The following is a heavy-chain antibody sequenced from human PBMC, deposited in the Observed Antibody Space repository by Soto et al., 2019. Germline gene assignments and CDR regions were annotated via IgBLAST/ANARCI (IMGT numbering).Heavy chain of an antibody. V-gene: IGHV2-5*02. J-gene: IGHJ4*02. Sequence: QITLKESGPTLVKPTQTLTLTCTFSGFSLSTSGVGVGWIRQPPGKALEWLALIYWDDDKSYSTSLKSRLTITKDTSKNQVVLTMTNMDPVDTATYYCAHRPSYCSGGSCYSGFDYWGQGTLVTVSS. CDR3: AHRPSYCSGGSCYSGFDY. D-gene: IGHD2-15*01. CDR2: IYWDDDK. CDR1: GFSLSTSGVG.